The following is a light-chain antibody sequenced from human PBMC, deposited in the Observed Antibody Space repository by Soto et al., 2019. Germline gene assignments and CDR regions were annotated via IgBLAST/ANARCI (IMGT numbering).Light chain of an antibody. V-gene: IGKV1-5*01. Sequence: DIQMTQSPSTLSASVGDRVTITCRASQSISSWLAWYQQKPGKAPKLLIYDASSLESGVPSRFSSSGSGTEFTLTISSLQPDDFATYYCQQYKSYPLTFGGGTKVDIK. CDR3: QQYKSYPLT. CDR2: DAS. CDR1: QSISSW. J-gene: IGKJ4*01.